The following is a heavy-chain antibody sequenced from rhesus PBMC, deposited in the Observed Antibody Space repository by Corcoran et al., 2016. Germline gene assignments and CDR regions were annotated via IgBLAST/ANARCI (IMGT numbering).Heavy chain of an antibody. J-gene: IGHJ6*01. CDR3: ARDRLEQRGFYYGLDS. CDR2: INPYNGNP. Sequence: QVQLVQSGAEVKKPGSSVKVSCKASGYTFTDYYMQWVRQAPRQGLEWMGWINPYNGNPKYAQKFQGRVTMTRDTSTSTAYMELSSLRSEDTAVYYCARDRLEQRGFYYGLDSWGQGVVVTVSS. CDR1: GYTFTDYY. D-gene: IGHD1-20*01. V-gene: IGHV1S2*01.